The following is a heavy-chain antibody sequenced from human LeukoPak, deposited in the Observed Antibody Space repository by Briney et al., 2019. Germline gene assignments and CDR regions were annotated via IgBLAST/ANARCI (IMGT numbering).Heavy chain of an antibody. CDR3: ARDYASGSYPRIYFDY. CDR2: ISYDATNK. J-gene: IGHJ4*02. V-gene: IGHV3-30*03. D-gene: IGHD3-10*01. Sequence: GGSLRLSCAASGFIFNNFWMSWVRQAPDQGLEWVAVISYDATNKYYADSVKGRFTISRDNSKNTLFLQMNSLRAEDTAVYYCARDYASGSYPRIYFDYWGQGTLVTVSS. CDR1: GFIFNNFW.